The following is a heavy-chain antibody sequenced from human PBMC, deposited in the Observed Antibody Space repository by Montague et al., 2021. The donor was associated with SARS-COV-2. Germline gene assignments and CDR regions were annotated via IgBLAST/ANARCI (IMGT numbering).Heavy chain of an antibody. CDR3: ARIPVGSKYYFDS. V-gene: IGHV6-1*01. J-gene: IGHJ4*02. CDR2: TYYRSKRYN. D-gene: IGHD2-2*01. CDR1: GDSVSSNIAT. Sequence: CAISGDSVSSNIATWNWIRQSPSRGLEWLGRTYYRSKRYNDYAESVKSRITIDPDTSKHQFSLHLNSVTPGDTAVYYCARIPVGSKYYFDSWGQGTLVTVSS.